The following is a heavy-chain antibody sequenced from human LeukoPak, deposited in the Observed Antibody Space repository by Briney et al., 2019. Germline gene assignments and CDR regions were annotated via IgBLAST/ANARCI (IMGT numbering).Heavy chain of an antibody. CDR1: GGTFSSYA. J-gene: IGHJ5*02. D-gene: IGHD3-10*01. CDR3: ARAYYYGSGSSNWFDP. Sequence: GASVKVSCKASGGTFSSYAISWVRQAPGQGLEWMGGIIPIFGTANYAQKFQGRVTITADESTSTAYMELSSLRSEDTAVYYCARAYYYGSGSSNWFDPWGQGTLVTVSP. V-gene: IGHV1-69*13. CDR2: IIPIFGTA.